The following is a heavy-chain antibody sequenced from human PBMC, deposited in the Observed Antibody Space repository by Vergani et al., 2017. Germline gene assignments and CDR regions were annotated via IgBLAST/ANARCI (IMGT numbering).Heavy chain of an antibody. J-gene: IGHJ5*02. CDR3: AKDSEWFDP. Sequence: AASGFTFSSYSMNWVRQAPGKGLEWVAAISGSGGSTYYADSVKGRFTISRDNSKNTLYLQMNSLRAEDTAVYYCAKDSEWFDPWGQGTLVTVSS. CDR1: GFTFSSYS. CDR2: ISGSGGST. V-gene: IGHV3-23*01.